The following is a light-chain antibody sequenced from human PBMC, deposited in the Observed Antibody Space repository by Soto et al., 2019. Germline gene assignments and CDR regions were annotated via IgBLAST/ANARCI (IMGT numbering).Light chain of an antibody. J-gene: IGKJ5*01. V-gene: IGKV3-15*01. CDR2: GSS. CDR3: QQYNNWPPA. Sequence: VMTQSPCTLSVSPGERVMLSCRASQSVSTYLAWYQQKSGQAPRLLIYGSSTRATGIPARFSGSGSGTEFTLTISSLQSEDFAVYYCQQYNNWPPAFGQGTRLEIK. CDR1: QSVSTY.